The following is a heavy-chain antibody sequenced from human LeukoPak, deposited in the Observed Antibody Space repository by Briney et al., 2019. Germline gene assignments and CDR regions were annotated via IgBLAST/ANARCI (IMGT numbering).Heavy chain of an antibody. Sequence: SETLSLTCAVSGASTSSSNYYWGWVRQSPGKGLEWIGNIYSSGNTYYNASLKSRVTMYIDTSKNQFSLKLSSVTAADTAVYYCARDGWSTGDSNWFDPWGQGTLVTVSS. CDR3: ARDGWSTGDSNWFDP. CDR1: GASTSSSNYY. D-gene: IGHD6-19*01. J-gene: IGHJ5*02. V-gene: IGHV4-39*07. CDR2: IYSSGNT.